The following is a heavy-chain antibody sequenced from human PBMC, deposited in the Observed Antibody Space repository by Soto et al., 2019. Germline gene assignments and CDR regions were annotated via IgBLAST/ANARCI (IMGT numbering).Heavy chain of an antibody. V-gene: IGHV4-30-4*01. CDR2: IYCSGST. D-gene: IGHD3-9*01. CDR1: GGSISSGDYY. Sequence: QVQLQESGPGLVKPSQTLSLTCTVSGGSISSGDYYWSWIRQPPGKGLEWIGYIYCSGSTYYNPSLKSRVTISVDTSKNQFSLKLSSVTAADTAVYYCARDHYVYDILTGYGYYYGMDVWGQGTTVTVSS. J-gene: IGHJ6*02. CDR3: ARDHYVYDILTGYGYYYGMDV.